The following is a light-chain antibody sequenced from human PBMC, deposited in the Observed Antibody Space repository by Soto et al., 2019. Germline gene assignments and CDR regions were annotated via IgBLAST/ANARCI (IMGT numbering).Light chain of an antibody. J-gene: IGKJ1*01. CDR1: QSLLYSNGNTY. Sequence: DVVMTQSPLSLPVTLGQPASISCRSSQSLLYSNGNTYLHWFQQRPGQSPRRLIYKVSNRDSGVPDRFSGSGSGTDFTLRINRVEAEDVGVYYCLQGTHWPPTFDQGTKVEIE. CDR2: KVS. V-gene: IGKV2-30*01. CDR3: LQGTHWPPT.